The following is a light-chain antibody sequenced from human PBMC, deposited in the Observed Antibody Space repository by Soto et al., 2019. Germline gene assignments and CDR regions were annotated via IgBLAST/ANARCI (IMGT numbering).Light chain of an antibody. Sequence: DIQMTQSPSSVSASVGDRVTITCRASQGISSWLAWYQQKPGRAPKLLIFGASTLQIGVPSRFSGSGSGTDFTLTISSLQPDDFATYFCQQLNSYPPWTFGQGTKVDIK. CDR2: GAS. V-gene: IGKV1-12*01. CDR3: QQLNSYPPWT. J-gene: IGKJ1*01. CDR1: QGISSW.